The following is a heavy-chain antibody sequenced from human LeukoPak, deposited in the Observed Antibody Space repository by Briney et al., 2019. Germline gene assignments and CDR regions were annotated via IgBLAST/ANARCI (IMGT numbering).Heavy chain of an antibody. Sequence: SQTLSLTCAVSGDSISSSSYYWGWIRQPPGKGLEWIGSIYYSGSTYYNPSLKSRVTISVDTSKNQFSLKLSSVTAADTAVYYCARRPERYSYGWFDYWGQGTLVTVSS. D-gene: IGHD5-18*01. CDR3: ARRPERYSYGWFDY. J-gene: IGHJ4*02. CDR2: IYYSGST. CDR1: GDSISSSSYY. V-gene: IGHV4-39*07.